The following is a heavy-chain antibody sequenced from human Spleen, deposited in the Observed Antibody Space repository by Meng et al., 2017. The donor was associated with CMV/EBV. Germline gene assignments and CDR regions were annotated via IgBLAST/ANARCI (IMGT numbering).Heavy chain of an antibody. Sequence: SETLSLTCAVYGGSFSGYYWSWIRQPPGKGLEWIGEINHSGSTNYNPSLKSRVTISVDTSKNQFSLKLSSVTAADTAVYYCATRLQYRSYYYYGMDVWGQGTTVTVSS. J-gene: IGHJ6*02. V-gene: IGHV4-34*01. CDR3: ATRLQYRSYYYYGMDV. D-gene: IGHD4-11*01. CDR2: INHSGST. CDR1: GGSFSGYY.